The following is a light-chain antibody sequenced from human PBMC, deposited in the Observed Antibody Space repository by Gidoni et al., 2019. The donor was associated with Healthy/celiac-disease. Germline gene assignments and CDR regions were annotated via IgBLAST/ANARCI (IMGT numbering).Light chain of an antibody. CDR3: QQSYSNPWT. J-gene: IGKJ1*01. CDR1: QSISSY. Sequence: IPIAQSPSSLSASVGDRVTITCRASQSISSYLNWYQQKPGKAPKLLIYAASSLKSGVPSRFSGSGSGTDFTLTISSLQPEDFATYYCQQSYSNPWTFGQGTKVEIK. V-gene: IGKV1-39*01. CDR2: AAS.